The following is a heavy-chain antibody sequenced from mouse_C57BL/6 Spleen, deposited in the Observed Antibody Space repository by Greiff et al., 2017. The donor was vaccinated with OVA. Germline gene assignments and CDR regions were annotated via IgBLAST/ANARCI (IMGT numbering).Heavy chain of an antibody. Sequence: EVKLEESGGGLVKPGGSLKLSCAASGFTFSSYTMSWVRQTPEKRLEWVATISGGGGNTYYPDSVKGRFTISRDNAKNTLYLQMSSLRSEDTAVYYCARSSYGYFDVWGTGTTVTVSS. V-gene: IGHV5-9*04. CDR3: ARSSYGYFDV. J-gene: IGHJ1*03. D-gene: IGHD1-1*01. CDR2: ISGGGGNT. CDR1: GFTFSSYT.